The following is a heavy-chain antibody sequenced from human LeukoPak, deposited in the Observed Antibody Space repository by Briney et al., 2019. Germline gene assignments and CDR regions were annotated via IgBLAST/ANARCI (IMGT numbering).Heavy chain of an antibody. D-gene: IGHD5-18*01. CDR1: GYSISSGYY. CDR3: ARGQTAMVFVAFDI. Sequence: SETLSLTCTVSGYSISSGYYWGWIRQPPGKGLEWIGSIYHSGSTYYNPSLKSRVTISVDTPKNQFSLKLSSVTAADTAVYYCARGQTAMVFVAFDIWGQGTMVTVSS. V-gene: IGHV4-38-2*02. J-gene: IGHJ3*02. CDR2: IYHSGST.